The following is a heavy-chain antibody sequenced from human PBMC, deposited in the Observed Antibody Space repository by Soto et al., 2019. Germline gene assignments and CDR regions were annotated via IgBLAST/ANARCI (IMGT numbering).Heavy chain of an antibody. Sequence: QVQLVQSGAEVKKPGASVKVSCKASGYTFTNYGINWVRQAPGQGLEWLGWVSAYNGERRYAQRVQARVIMTTDTSTTTAYMEFRSLRSDDTAGYYCSRGTSIPASGDYWGQGTLVTVSS. CDR2: VSAYNGER. V-gene: IGHV1-18*01. J-gene: IGHJ4*01. CDR3: SRGTSIPASGDY. D-gene: IGHD6-6*01. CDR1: GYTFTNYG.